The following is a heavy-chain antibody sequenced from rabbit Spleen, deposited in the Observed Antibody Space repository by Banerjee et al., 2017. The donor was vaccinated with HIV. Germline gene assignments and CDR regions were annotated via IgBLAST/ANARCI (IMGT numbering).Heavy chain of an antibody. Sequence: QEQLVEYGGDLVQPGASLTLTCTASGVSFSNYNFMCWVRRAPGKGLEWIACIDTGSRDFTYYASWAKGRFTISKTSSTTVTLQMTSLTVADTATYFCARDTGSSFSTYGMDLWGQGTLVTVS. CDR2: IDTGSRDFT. D-gene: IGHD8-1*01. J-gene: IGHJ6*01. V-gene: IGHV1S45*01. CDR3: ARDTGSSFSTYGMDL. CDR1: GVSFSNYNF.